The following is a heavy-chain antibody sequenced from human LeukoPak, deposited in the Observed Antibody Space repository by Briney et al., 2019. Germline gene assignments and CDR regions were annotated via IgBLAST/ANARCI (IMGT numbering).Heavy chain of an antibody. CDR1: GGTLSSSA. V-gene: IGHV1-69*04. CDR2: IIPILAIA. J-gene: IGHJ4*02. Sequence: SVKVSCKASGGTLSSSAINWVRQAPGQGLEWMGRIIPILAIANYAQKLQGRVTITADESTSTAYMELSSLRSEDTAVYYCARDRKTYYYDSSGYYYDGFDFWGQGTLVTVSS. D-gene: IGHD3-22*01. CDR3: ARDRKTYYYDSSGYYYDGFDF.